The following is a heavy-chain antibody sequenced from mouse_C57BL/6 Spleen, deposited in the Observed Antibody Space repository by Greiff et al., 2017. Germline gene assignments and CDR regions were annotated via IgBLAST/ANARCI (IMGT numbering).Heavy chain of an antibody. CDR1: GYTFTDYY. J-gene: IGHJ4*01. V-gene: IGHV1-77*01. D-gene: IGHD4-1*01. CDR2: IGPGSGST. CDR3: ASGGPLNWDDAMDY. Sequence: QVQLQQSGAELVKPGASVKISCTASGYTFTDYYINWVKQRPGQGLEWIGKIGPGSGSTYYNEKFKGKATMTADKSSSTAYMQLSSLPSEDSAVYFCASGGPLNWDDAMDYWGQGTSVTVSS.